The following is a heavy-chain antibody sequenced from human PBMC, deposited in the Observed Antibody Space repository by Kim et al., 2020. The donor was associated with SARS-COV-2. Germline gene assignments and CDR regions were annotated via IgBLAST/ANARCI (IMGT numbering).Heavy chain of an antibody. CDR3: ARDPTRRFDY. V-gene: IGHV3-7*03. J-gene: IGHJ4*02. D-gene: IGHD1-1*01. CDR1: GFTFSSYW. Sequence: GGSLRLSCAASGFTFSSYWMTWVRQAPGKGLEWVANIKEDGSQTYYVDSLKGRFTISRDNAKNSLYLQMNSLRAEDTAVSYCARDPTRRFDYWGQGTLVT. CDR2: IKEDGSQT.